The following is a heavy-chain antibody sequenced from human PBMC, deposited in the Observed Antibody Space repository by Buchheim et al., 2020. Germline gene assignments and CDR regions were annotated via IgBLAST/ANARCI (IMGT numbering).Heavy chain of an antibody. CDR1: GFTFSSYS. J-gene: IGHJ4*02. V-gene: IGHV3-21*01. Sequence: EVQLVESGGGLVKPGGSLRLSCAASGFTFSSYSMNWVRQAPGKGLEWVSSISSSSSYIYYADSVKGRFTISRDNAKNSLYLKMNSLRAEDTAVYYCARDAGLYYDFWSGYVYWGQGTL. CDR3: ARDAGLYYDFWSGYVY. CDR2: ISSSSSYI. D-gene: IGHD3-3*01.